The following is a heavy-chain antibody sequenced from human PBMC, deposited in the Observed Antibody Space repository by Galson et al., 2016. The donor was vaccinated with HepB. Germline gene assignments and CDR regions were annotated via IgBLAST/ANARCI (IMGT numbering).Heavy chain of an antibody. V-gene: IGHV1-46*01. CDR2: SNPTGGIT. Sequence: VKVSCKASGFSVTNNNIHWVRQTPGQGLEWMGISNPTGGITTYAQKFQGRVTMTRDTSTRTVFMEFSSLLSEDTAVYYCARRKGGAFDIWGQGTVVTVSS. CDR3: ARRKGGAFDI. J-gene: IGHJ3*02. CDR1: GFSVTNNN. D-gene: IGHD2-15*01.